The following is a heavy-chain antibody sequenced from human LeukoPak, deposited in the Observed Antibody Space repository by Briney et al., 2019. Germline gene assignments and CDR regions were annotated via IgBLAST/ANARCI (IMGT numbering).Heavy chain of an antibody. D-gene: IGHD3-16*01. J-gene: IGHJ4*02. V-gene: IGHV1-18*01. CDR3: ARDYRVSWGTTDYFDY. CDR2: ISAYNFNT. CDR1: GYTFTSYG. Sequence: ASVNVSCKASGYTFTSYGISWVRQAPGQGLGWIGWISAYNFNTNYAQKLQGRVTMTTDTSTSTAYMELRSLRSDDTAVYYCARDYRVSWGTTDYFDYWGQGTLVTVSS.